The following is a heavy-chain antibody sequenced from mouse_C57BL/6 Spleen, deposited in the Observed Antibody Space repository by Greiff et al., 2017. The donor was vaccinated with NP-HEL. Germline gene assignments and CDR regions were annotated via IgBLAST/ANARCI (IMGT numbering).Heavy chain of an antibody. Sequence: EVKLVESGGDLVKPGGSLKLSCAASGFTFSSYGMSWVRQTPDKRLEWVATISSGGSYTYYPDSVKGRFTISRDNAKNTLYLQLSSLKSEDTAMYYCARPYDCYYVDYAMDYWGQGTSVTVSS. D-gene: IGHD2-3*01. J-gene: IGHJ4*01. CDR3: ARPYDCYYVDYAMDY. V-gene: IGHV5-6*01. CDR1: GFTFSSYG. CDR2: ISSGGSYT.